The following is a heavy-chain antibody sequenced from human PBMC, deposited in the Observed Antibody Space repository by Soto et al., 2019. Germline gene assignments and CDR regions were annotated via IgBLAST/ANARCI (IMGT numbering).Heavy chain of an antibody. Sequence: QAQLVQTGAEVKKPGASVKVSGKASGYTFTSYGISWVRQAPGQGLEWMGWISAHNGNTIYAQKLQGRVNMTTDTTTSTPYMELRSMRSDDTAVYYCAIPLTPTDYWGQGTLVTVSS. CDR2: ISAHNGNT. CDR3: AIPLTPTDY. V-gene: IGHV1-18*01. J-gene: IGHJ4*02. CDR1: GYTFTSYG. D-gene: IGHD3-9*01.